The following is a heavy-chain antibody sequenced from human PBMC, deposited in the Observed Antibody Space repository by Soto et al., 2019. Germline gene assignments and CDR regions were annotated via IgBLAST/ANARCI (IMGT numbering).Heavy chain of an antibody. D-gene: IGHD6-13*01. CDR3: AKDRGGIAAAGAYYYYGMDV. CDR2: ISYDGSNK. V-gene: IGHV3-30*18. J-gene: IGHJ6*02. CDR1: GFTFSSYG. Sequence: GGSLRLSCAASGFTFSSYGMHWVRQAPGKGLEWVAAISYDGSNKYYADSVKGRFTISRDNSKNTLYLQMNSLRAEDTAVYYCAKDRGGIAAAGAYYYYGMDVWGQGTTVTVSS.